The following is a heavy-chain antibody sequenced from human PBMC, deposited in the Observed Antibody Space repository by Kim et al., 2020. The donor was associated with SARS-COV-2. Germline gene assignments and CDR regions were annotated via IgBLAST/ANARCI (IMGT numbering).Heavy chain of an antibody. V-gene: IGHV1-18*01. CDR3: ARGDRRGDYGVLLQDY. D-gene: IGHD3-22*01. J-gene: IGHJ4*02. Sequence: ASVKVSCKASGYTFTSYGISWVRQAPGQGLEWMGWISAYNGNTNYAQKLQGRVTITTDKSTSTAYMELRSLRSDDTAVYYCARGDRRGDYGVLLQDYWGQGTLVPVSS. CDR2: ISAYNGNT. CDR1: GYTFTSYG.